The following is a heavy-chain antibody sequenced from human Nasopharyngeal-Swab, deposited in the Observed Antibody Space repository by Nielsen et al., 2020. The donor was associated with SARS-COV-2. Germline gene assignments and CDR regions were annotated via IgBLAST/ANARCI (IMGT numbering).Heavy chain of an antibody. CDR2: IIPIFGTA. V-gene: IGHV1-69*13. D-gene: IGHD6-6*01. Sequence: SVKVSCKASGYTFTSYDINWVRQATGQGLEWMGGIIPIFGTANYAQKFQGRVTITADESTSTAYMELSSLRSEDTAVYYCASGLSIAARQVYYYYGMDVWGQGTTVTVSS. CDR3: ASGLSIAARQVYYYYGMDV. CDR1: GYTFTSYD. J-gene: IGHJ6*02.